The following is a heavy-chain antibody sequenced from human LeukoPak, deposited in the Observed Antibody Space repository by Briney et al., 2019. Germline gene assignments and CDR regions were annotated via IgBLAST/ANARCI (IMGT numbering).Heavy chain of an antibody. Sequence: GGSLRLSCAASGFTSSSYWMHWVRQAPGKGVVWVSRINSDGSSTSYADSGKGRFTISRDNAKNTLYLQMNSLRDEDTAVYYCARSGHYAIDAFDIWGQGTMVTVSS. V-gene: IGHV3-74*01. J-gene: IGHJ3*02. CDR2: INSDGSST. D-gene: IGHD3-10*01. CDR3: ARSGHYAIDAFDI. CDR1: GFTSSSYW.